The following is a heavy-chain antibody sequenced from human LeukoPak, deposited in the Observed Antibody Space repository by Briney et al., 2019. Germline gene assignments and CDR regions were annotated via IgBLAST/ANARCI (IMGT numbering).Heavy chain of an antibody. CDR2: IYHSGST. Sequence: PSETLSLTCTVSGYSISSGYYWGWIRQPPGKGLEWIGSIYHSGSTYYNLSLKSRVTISVDTSKNQFSLKLSSVTAADTAVYYCAREPLPRYIAAAGTTFDYWGQGTLVTVSS. J-gene: IGHJ4*02. D-gene: IGHD6-13*01. CDR3: AREPLPRYIAAAGTTFDY. CDR1: GYSISSGYY. V-gene: IGHV4-38-2*02.